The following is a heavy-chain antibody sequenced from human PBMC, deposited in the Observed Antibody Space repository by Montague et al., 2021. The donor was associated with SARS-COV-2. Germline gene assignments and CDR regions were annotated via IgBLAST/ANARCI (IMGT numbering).Heavy chain of an antibody. D-gene: IGHD6-13*01. Sequence: SETLSLTCTVSGGSVNSGSYSWDWIRQPPGKGLEWIGSIHYSGSTSYNPSLKSRVTISLDTAKNQFSLKMTSVTAADTAVYYCARHWGIAAAGNWGQGTLVTVSS. CDR2: IHYSGST. CDR3: ARHWGIAAAGN. J-gene: IGHJ4*02. V-gene: IGHV4-39*01. CDR1: GGSVNSGSYS.